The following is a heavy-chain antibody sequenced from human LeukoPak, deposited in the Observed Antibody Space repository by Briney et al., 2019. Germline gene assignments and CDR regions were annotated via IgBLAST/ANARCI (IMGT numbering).Heavy chain of an antibody. CDR3: ARENAYYDILTGSPHAYYGMDV. J-gene: IGHJ6*04. V-gene: IGHV1-69*01. D-gene: IGHD3-9*01. CDR2: IIPSFGTA. CDR1: GGTFSSYA. Sequence: GASVKVSCKASGGTFSSYAISWVRQAPGQGLEWMGGIIPSFGTANYAQKFQGRVTITADESTSTAYMELSSLRSEDTAVYYCARENAYYDILTGSPHAYYGMDVWGKGTTVTVSS.